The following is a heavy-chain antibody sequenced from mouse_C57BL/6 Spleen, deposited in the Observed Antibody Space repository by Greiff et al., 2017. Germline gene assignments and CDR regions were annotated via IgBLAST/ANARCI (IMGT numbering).Heavy chain of an antibody. CDR1: GFSLTSYA. Sequence: QVQLKESGPGLVAPSQSLSITCPVSGFSLTSYAISWVRQPPGKGLEWLGVIWTGGGTNYNSALKSRLSISKDNSKSQVFLKMNSLQTDDTARYYCARGITTVVAYYAMDYWGQGTSVTVSS. CDR2: IWTGGGT. D-gene: IGHD1-1*01. V-gene: IGHV2-9-1*01. CDR3: ARGITTVVAYYAMDY. J-gene: IGHJ4*01.